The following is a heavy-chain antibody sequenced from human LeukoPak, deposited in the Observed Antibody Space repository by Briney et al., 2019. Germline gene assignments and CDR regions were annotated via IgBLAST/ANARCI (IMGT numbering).Heavy chain of an antibody. D-gene: IGHD5-12*01. Sequence: GGSLRLSCAASGFTFSSYAMSWVRQAPGKGLEWVSAISGSGSTIYYADSVKGRFTISRDNAKNSLYLQMNSLRAEDTAVYYCARDARSGYSGYDYWGQGTLVTVSS. CDR3: ARDARSGYSGYDY. J-gene: IGHJ4*02. CDR2: ISGSGSTI. CDR1: GFTFSSYA. V-gene: IGHV3-23*01.